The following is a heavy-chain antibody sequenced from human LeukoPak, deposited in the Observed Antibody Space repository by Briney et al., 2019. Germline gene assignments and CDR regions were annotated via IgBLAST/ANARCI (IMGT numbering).Heavy chain of an antibody. D-gene: IGHD3-16*01. V-gene: IGHV3-48*02. J-gene: IGHJ6*02. CDR2: ISSRSSNV. CDR1: GFTFSSYS. CDR3: ARIPGGYYYGMDV. Sequence: GGSLRLSCAASGFTFSSYSMNWVRQAPGKGLEWVSYISSRSSNVYYADSVKGRFTISRDNAKNSLYLQMNSLRDEDTAVYYCARIPGGYYYGMDVWGQGTTVTVSS.